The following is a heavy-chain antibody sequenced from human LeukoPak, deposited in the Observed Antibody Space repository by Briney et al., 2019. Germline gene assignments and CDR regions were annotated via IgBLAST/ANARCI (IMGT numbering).Heavy chain of an antibody. CDR1: GFTFSSYW. Sequence: GGSLRLSCTASGFTFSSYWMHWVRQAPGKGLVWVSRINSDGSSTSYADSVKGRFTISRDNAKNTLYLQMNSLRAEDTAVYYCARRPSWSSFDYWGQGTLVTVSS. V-gene: IGHV3-74*01. CDR2: INSDGSST. J-gene: IGHJ4*02. D-gene: IGHD6-13*01. CDR3: ARRPSWSSFDY.